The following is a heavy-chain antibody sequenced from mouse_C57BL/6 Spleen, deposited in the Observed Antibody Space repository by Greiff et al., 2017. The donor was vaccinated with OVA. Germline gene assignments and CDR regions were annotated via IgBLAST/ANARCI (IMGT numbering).Heavy chain of an antibody. D-gene: IGHD2-5*01. V-gene: IGHV5-15*01. CDR2: ISNLAYSI. CDR3: ARPNSNWYFDV. CDR1: GFTFSDYG. J-gene: IGHJ1*03. Sequence: DVHLVESGGGLVQPGGSLKLSCAASGFTFSDYGMAWVRQAPRKGPEWVAFISNLAYSIYYADTVTGRFTISRENAKNTLYLEMSSLRSEDTAMYYCARPNSNWYFDVWGTGTTVTVSS.